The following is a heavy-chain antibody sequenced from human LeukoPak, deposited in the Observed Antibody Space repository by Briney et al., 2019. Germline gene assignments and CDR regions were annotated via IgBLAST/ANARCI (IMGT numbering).Heavy chain of an antibody. CDR3: ARSIPYGTTWYGRSDY. V-gene: IGHV3-30*03. Sequence: PGGSLRLSCATSAFTLSNYAMHWVRQAPGRGLEWVAAISSGGINKYYADSVTGRFTISRDNSKSTLYLQMTSLRAEDTAVYYCARSIPYGTTWYGRSDYWGQGTLVTVSS. CDR2: ISSGGINK. J-gene: IGHJ4*02. D-gene: IGHD6-13*01. CDR1: AFTLSNYA.